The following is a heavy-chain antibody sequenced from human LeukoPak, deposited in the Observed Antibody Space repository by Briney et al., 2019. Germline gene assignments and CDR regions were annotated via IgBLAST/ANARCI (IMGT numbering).Heavy chain of an antibody. Sequence: SQTLSLTCTVSGGSLSSGSYYWSWLRQPPGKGLEWIGEINHSGSTNYTPSLKSRVTISVDTSKNQLSLKLSSVTAADTAMYYCAREVAAAGTRYFDYWGQGTLVTVSS. J-gene: IGHJ4*02. V-gene: IGHV4-39*07. CDR2: INHSGST. CDR3: AREVAAAGTRYFDY. D-gene: IGHD6-13*01. CDR1: GGSLSSGSYY.